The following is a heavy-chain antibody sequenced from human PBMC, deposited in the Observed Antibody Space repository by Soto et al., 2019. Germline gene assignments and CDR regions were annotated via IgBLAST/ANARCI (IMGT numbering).Heavy chain of an antibody. D-gene: IGHD3-9*01. Sequence: QVQLVQSGAEVKKPGASVKVCCKASGYTFTRYDINWVRQATGQGLEWMGWMNPISGNTGYAQKFQGRVTLTRNTSISTVYMELSSLRSDDTAVYYCARGLTPDWFDPWGQGTLVPVSS. CDR3: ARGLTPDWFDP. CDR2: MNPISGNT. V-gene: IGHV1-8*01. CDR1: GYTFTRYD. J-gene: IGHJ5*02.